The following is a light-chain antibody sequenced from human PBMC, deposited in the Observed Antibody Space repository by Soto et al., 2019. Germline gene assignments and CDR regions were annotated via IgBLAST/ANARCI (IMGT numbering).Light chain of an antibody. V-gene: IGKV3-11*01. CDR3: QQRSSWPHT. CDR1: QSVSRY. Sequence: EIVLTQSPATLSLSPGERATLSRRASQSVSRYLAWFQQKPGQAPRLLIYDASNRATGIPARFSGSGSGTDFTLTISILEPEDFAVYYCQQRSSWPHTFGGGTKVDIK. J-gene: IGKJ4*02. CDR2: DAS.